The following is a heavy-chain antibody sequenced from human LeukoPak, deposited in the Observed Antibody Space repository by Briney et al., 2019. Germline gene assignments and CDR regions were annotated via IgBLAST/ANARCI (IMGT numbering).Heavy chain of an antibody. CDR3: AKDRREYSGSYYAYYFDY. CDR2: ISGSGGST. J-gene: IGHJ4*02. CDR1: GFTFSSYA. V-gene: IGHV3-23*01. D-gene: IGHD1-26*01. Sequence: PGGSLRLSCAASGFTFSSYAMSWVRQAPGKGLEWVSAISGSGGSTYYADSVKGRFTISRDNSKNTLYLQMNSLRVEDTAVYYCAKDRREYSGSYYAYYFDYWGQGTLVTVSS.